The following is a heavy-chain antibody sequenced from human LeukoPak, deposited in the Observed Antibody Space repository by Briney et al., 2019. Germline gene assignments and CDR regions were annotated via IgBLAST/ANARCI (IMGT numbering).Heavy chain of an antibody. CDR1: GFTFSTYG. CDR2: ISHDGSNK. J-gene: IGHJ4*02. CDR3: AKWEGSEDY. V-gene: IGHV3-30*18. Sequence: GGSLRLSCAASGFTFSTYGMHWVRQAPGKGLEWVAVISHDGSNKNYADSVKGRFTISRDNSKNTLYLQMNSLRAEDTAVYYCAKWEGSEDYWGQETLVTVSS. D-gene: IGHD1-26*01.